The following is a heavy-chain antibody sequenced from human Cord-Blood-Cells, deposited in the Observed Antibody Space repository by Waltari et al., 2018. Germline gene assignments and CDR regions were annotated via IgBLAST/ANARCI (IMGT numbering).Heavy chain of an antibody. J-gene: IGHJ2*01. CDR3: ARQSGVATIIPPYYWYFDL. CDR1: GGSFSGYY. Sequence: QVQLQQWGAGLLKPSETLSLTCAVYGGSFSGYYWSWIRQPPGKGLEWIGEINHRGSTNYTPSLKSRVTISVDTSKNQFSLKLSSVTAPDTAVYYCARQSGVATIIPPYYWYFDLWGRGTLVTVSS. V-gene: IGHV4-34*01. D-gene: IGHD5-12*01. CDR2: INHRGST.